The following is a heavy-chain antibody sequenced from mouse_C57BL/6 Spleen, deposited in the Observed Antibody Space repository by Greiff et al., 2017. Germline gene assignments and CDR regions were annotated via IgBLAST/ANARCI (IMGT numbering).Heavy chain of an antibody. V-gene: IGHV1-50*01. CDR1: GYTFTSYW. D-gene: IGHD3-2*02. CDR3: ARSGGIFDY. J-gene: IGHJ2*01. Sequence: VQLQQPGAELVKPGASVKLSCKASGYTFTSYWMQWVKQRPGQGLEWIGEIDPSASYTNYNQKFKGKATLTVDTSSSTAYMQLSSLTSEDSAVYYCARSGGIFDYWGQGTTLTVSS. CDR2: IDPSASYT.